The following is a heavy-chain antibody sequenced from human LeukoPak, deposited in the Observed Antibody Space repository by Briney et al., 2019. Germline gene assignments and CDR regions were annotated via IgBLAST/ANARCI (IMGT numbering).Heavy chain of an antibody. CDR1: GGSINNYY. CDR3: VRVGQSLHWSPDF. V-gene: IGHV4-59*01. J-gene: IGHJ4*02. D-gene: IGHD1-1*01. Sequence: PSETLSLTCTVSGGSINNYYWGCIRQPPGKGLERIAYISYGGNTNYNPSLRSRVTMSVDMSKNQFSLKLTSVTAADTAVYYCVRVGQSLHWSPDFWGLGTLVTVSS. CDR2: ISYGGNT.